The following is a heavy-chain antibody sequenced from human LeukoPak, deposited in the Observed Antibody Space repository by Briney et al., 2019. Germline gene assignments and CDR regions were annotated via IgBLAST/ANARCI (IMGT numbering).Heavy chain of an antibody. V-gene: IGHV4-39*01. CDR1: GGSISSSNYY. D-gene: IGHD2-8*01. J-gene: IGHJ4*02. CDR3: ARGSILCTNGVCYSLDLDY. Sequence: PSETLSLTCTVSGGSISSSNYYWGWIRQPPGKGLEWIGSIYYSGSTYYNPSLKSRVTISVDTSKNQFSLKLSSVTAADTAVYYCARGSILCTNGVCYSLDLDYWGQGTLVTVSS. CDR2: IYYSGST.